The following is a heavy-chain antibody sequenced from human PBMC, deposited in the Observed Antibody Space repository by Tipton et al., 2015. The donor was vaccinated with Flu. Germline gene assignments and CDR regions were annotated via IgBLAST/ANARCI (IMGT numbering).Heavy chain of an antibody. CDR2: IYPDDSDT. V-gene: IGHV5-51*01. D-gene: IGHD2-21*01. CDR1: GDSFISYW. Sequence: QLVQSGAEVKEPGESLKISCKGFGDSFISYWIGWVRQMPGKGLEWMGIIYPDDSDTRYSPSFQGQVTFSADKSLNTAFLQWTSLKASDTAMYYCARQDCSTSTCYVDYWGQGTLVTVSS. CDR3: ARQDCSTSTCYVDY. J-gene: IGHJ4*02.